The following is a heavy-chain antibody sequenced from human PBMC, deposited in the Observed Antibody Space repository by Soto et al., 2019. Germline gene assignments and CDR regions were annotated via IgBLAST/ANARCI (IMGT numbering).Heavy chain of an antibody. D-gene: IGHD3-3*01. Sequence: SETLSLTCAVYGGSSSGYYWSWIRQPPGKGLEWIGEINHSGSTNYNPSLKSRVTISVDTSKNQFSLKLSSVTAADTAVYYCARGRYDFWSGYYMGGDWFDPWGQGTLVTVSS. CDR1: GGSSSGYY. CDR2: INHSGST. CDR3: ARGRYDFWSGYYMGGDWFDP. V-gene: IGHV4-34*01. J-gene: IGHJ5*02.